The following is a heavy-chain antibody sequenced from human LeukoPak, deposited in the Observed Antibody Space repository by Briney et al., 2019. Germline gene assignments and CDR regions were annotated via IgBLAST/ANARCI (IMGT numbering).Heavy chain of an antibody. Sequence: PSETLSLTCAVYGVSFSGYYWSWIRQPPGKGLEWIGEINHSGSTNYNPSLKSRVTISVDTSKNQFSLKLSSVTAADTAVYYCARGRRGNIVVVPAALGVYYFDYWGQGTLVTVSS. D-gene: IGHD2-2*01. CDR1: GVSFSGYY. CDR2: INHSGST. V-gene: IGHV4-34*01. J-gene: IGHJ4*02. CDR3: ARGRRGNIVVVPAALGVYYFDY.